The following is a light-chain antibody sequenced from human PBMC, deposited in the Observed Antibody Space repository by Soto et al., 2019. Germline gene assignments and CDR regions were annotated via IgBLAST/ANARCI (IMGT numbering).Light chain of an antibody. CDR3: SSYAGSTVVV. CDR1: SSDVGGYNF. Sequence: QSALTQPPSASGSPGQSVTISCTGTSSDVGGYNFVSWYQQHPGKAPKLMIYEVSERPSGVPDRFSGSKSGNTASLTVSGLQAEDEDDYYCSSYAGSTVVVFGGGTKVTVL. V-gene: IGLV2-8*01. CDR2: EVS. J-gene: IGLJ2*01.